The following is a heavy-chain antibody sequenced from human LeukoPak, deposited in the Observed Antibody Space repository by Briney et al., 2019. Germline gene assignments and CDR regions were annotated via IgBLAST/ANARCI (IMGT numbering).Heavy chain of an antibody. Sequence: GGSLRLSCAASGFTFSSYGMHWVRQAPGKGLEWVAVIWYDGSNKYYADSVKGRFTISRDNSKNTLYLQMNSLRAEDTAVYYCARGAGWLQLHYFDYWGQRTLVTVSS. J-gene: IGHJ4*02. CDR1: GFTFSSYG. CDR3: ARGAGWLQLHYFDY. V-gene: IGHV3-33*01. D-gene: IGHD5-24*01. CDR2: IWYDGSNK.